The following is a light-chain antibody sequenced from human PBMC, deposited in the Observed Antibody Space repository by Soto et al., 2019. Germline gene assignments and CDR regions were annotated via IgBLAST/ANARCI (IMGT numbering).Light chain of an antibody. CDR2: DDT. CDR3: GTWDSSLSVGV. CDR1: SSNVGNNR. V-gene: IGLV1-51*01. Sequence: QSVLTQPPSVSAAPGQKVTISCSGSSSNVGNNRISWYQQLPGTAPRLLIYDDTERPSGIPDRFSGSKSGTSATLGITGLQTGEEADYYCGTWDSSLSVGVFGGGTKVTVL. J-gene: IGLJ2*01.